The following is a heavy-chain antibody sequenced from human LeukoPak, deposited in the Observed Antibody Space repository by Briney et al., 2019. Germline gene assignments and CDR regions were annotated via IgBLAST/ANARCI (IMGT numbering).Heavy chain of an antibody. V-gene: IGHV4-59*01. J-gene: IGHJ5*02. CDR2: IYYSGST. Sequence: SETLSLACTVSGGPISSYYWSWIRQPPGKGLEWIGYIYYSGSTNYNPSLKSRVTISVDTSKNQFSLKLSSVTAADTAVYYCARGGLYYDILTGKNWFDPWGQGTLVTVSS. CDR3: ARGGLYYDILTGKNWFDP. D-gene: IGHD3-9*01. CDR1: GGPISSYY.